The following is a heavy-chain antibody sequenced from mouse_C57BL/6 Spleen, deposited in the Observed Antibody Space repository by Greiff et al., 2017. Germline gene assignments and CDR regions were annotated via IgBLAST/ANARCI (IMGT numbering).Heavy chain of an antibody. D-gene: IGHD4-1*01. J-gene: IGHJ1*03. CDR2: INPGSGGT. Sequence: QVHVKQSGAELVRPGTSVKVSCKASGYAFTNYLIEWVKQRPGQGLEWIGVINPGSGGTNYNEKFKGKATLTADKSSSTAYMQLSSLTSEDSAVYFCARPLGGDWYFDVWGTGTTVTVSS. V-gene: IGHV1-54*01. CDR1: GYAFTNYL. CDR3: ARPLGGDWYFDV.